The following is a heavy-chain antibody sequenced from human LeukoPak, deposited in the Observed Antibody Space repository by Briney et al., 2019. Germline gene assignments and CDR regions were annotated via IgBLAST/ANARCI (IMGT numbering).Heavy chain of an antibody. CDR2: ISGSGGST. D-gene: IGHD6-13*01. CDR3: ARAFHRYLSSSDGDY. V-gene: IGHV3-23*01. CDR1: GFTFSSYA. J-gene: IGHJ4*02. Sequence: QPGGSLRLSCAASGFTFSSYAMSWVRQAPGKGLEWVSAISGSGGSTYYADSVKGRFTISRDNSKNTLYLQMNSLRAEDTAVHYCARAFHRYLSSSDGDYWGQGTLVTVSS.